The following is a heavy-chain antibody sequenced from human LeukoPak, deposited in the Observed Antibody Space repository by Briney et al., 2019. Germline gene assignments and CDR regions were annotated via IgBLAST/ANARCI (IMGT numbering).Heavy chain of an antibody. D-gene: IGHD3-10*01. V-gene: IGHV4-34*01. CDR2: FNHNWGA. Sequence: PSETLSLTCAVYSGSFSGYYWTWFRQPPGKGLEWIGEFNHNWGAKYNPSLQSRVTISVDTSNNHLSLSLNSVTTADTAVYYCARGSMVRGETDPWGQGTLVTVSS. CDR3: ARGSMVRGETDP. CDR1: SGSFSGYY. J-gene: IGHJ5*02.